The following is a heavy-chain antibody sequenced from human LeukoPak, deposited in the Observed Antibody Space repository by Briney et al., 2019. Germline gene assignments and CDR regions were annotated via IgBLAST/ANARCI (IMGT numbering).Heavy chain of an antibody. Sequence: SETLSLTCAVYGGSFSGYSWNWIRQPPVKGLEWIGEINHSGGTNYNPSLKSRVTISVDTSKKQFSLKLSSVTAADTAVYYCARVPALPFGAFDIWGQGTMVTVSS. D-gene: IGHD1-26*01. CDR3: ARVPALPFGAFDI. V-gene: IGHV4-34*01. CDR2: INHSGGT. J-gene: IGHJ3*02. CDR1: GGSFSGYS.